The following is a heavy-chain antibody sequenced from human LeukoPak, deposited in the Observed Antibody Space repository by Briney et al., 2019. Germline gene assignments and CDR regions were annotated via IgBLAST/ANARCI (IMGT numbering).Heavy chain of an antibody. J-gene: IGHJ4*02. Sequence: PETLSLTCAVYGGSFSSYYWSWIRQPPGKGLEWIGYIYYSGSTNYNPSLKSRVTISVDTSKNQFSLKLSSVTAADTAVYYCARGGGSGSYYNFGGWGQGTLVTVSS. CDR2: IYYSGST. CDR1: GGSFSSYY. D-gene: IGHD3-10*01. CDR3: ARGGGSGSYYNFGG. V-gene: IGHV4-59*01.